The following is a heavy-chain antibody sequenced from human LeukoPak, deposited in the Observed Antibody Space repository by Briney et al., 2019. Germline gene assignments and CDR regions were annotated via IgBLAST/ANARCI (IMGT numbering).Heavy chain of an antibody. V-gene: IGHV1-18*04. D-gene: IGHD2-2*01. CDR1: GYTFTSYG. CDR3: ARDTCSRTSCHTPGVDAFDI. J-gene: IGHJ3*02. Sequence: ASVKVSCKASGYTFTSYGISWVRQAPGQGLEWMGWISAYNGNTNYAQKLQGRVTMTTDTSTSTAYMELRSLRSDDTAVYYCARDTCSRTSCHTPGVDAFDIWGQGTMVTVSS. CDR2: ISAYNGNT.